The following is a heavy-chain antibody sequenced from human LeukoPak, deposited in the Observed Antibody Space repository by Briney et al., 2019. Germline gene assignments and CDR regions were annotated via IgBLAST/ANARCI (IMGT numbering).Heavy chain of an antibody. J-gene: IGHJ4*02. CDR2: IYYSGST. CDR3: ARGVAAAGTIGFDY. CDR1: GGSISSYY. Sequence: SETLSLTCTVSGGSISSYYWSWIRQPPGKGLEWIGYIYYSGSTNYNPSLKSRVTISVDTSKNQLSLKLSSVTAADTAVYYCARGVAAAGTIGFDYWGQGTLVTVSS. D-gene: IGHD6-13*01. V-gene: IGHV4-59*08.